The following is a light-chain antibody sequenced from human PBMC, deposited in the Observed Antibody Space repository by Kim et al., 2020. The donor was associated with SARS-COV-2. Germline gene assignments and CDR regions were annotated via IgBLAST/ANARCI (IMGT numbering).Light chain of an antibody. CDR1: RSNVGSNT. Sequence: GRGVTIPCSGTRSNVGSNTVSWYQQLPGAAPKLLIYNNDRRPSGVPDRFSGSKSGTSASLAISGLQSEDEADFYCASWDDSLNGILFGGGTQLTVL. CDR2: NND. V-gene: IGLV1-44*01. J-gene: IGLJ3*02. CDR3: ASWDDSLNGIL.